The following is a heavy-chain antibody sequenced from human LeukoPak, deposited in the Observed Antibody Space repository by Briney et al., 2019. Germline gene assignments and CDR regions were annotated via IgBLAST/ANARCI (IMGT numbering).Heavy chain of an antibody. CDR1: GGSISSYY. J-gene: IGHJ5*02. CDR3: ARSPILRWFDP. CDR2: IYYSGST. D-gene: IGHD3-3*01. V-gene: IGHV4-59*01. Sequence: SETLSLTCTVSGGSISSYYWSWIRQPPGEGLEWIGYIYYSGSTNYNPSLKSRVTISVDTSKNQFSLKLSSVTAADTAVYYCARSPILRWFDPWGQGTLVTVSS.